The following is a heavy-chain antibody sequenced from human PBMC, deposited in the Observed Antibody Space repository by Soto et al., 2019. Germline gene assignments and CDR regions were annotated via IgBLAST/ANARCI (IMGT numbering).Heavy chain of an antibody. J-gene: IGHJ4*02. Sequence: QVTLKESGPVLVKPTETLTLTCTVSGFSLSNARMGVSWIRQPPGKALEWLAHIFSNDEKSYSTSLKSRLTTPXXXSXXQVVLTMTNMDPVDTATYYCARMVGGYSYGYFFVYWGQGTLVTVSS. CDR2: IFSNDEK. D-gene: IGHD5-18*01. CDR1: GFSLSNARMG. V-gene: IGHV2-26*01. CDR3: ARMVGGYSYGYFFVY.